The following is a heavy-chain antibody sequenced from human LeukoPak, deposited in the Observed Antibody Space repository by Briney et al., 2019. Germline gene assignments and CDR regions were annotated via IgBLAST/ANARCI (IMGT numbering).Heavy chain of an antibody. J-gene: IGHJ6*04. CDR3: ARERLGLIRYFDWLLDV. CDR2: IYSGGGT. CDR1: GFTVNSNF. V-gene: IGHV3-66*01. Sequence: AGSLTLSCSASGFTVNSNFMSWVSQAQGQGLEWVSFIYSGGGTYYADSVKGRFTISRDNSKNTLHLQMNSLRAEDTAVYYCARERLGLIRYFDWLLDVWGKGTTVTVSS. D-gene: IGHD3-9*01.